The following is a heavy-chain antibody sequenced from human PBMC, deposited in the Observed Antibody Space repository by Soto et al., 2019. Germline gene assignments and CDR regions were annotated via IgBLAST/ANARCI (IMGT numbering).Heavy chain of an antibody. Sequence: SETLSLTCTVSGGSISSSSYYWGWIRQPPGKGLEWIGSIYYSGSTYYNPSLKSRVTISVDTSKNQFSLKLSSVTAADTAVYYCAREVEDRRQPYNWFDPWGQGTLVTVSS. CDR1: GGSISSSSYY. CDR3: AREVEDRRQPYNWFDP. J-gene: IGHJ5*02. D-gene: IGHD2-15*01. V-gene: IGHV4-39*02. CDR2: IYYSGST.